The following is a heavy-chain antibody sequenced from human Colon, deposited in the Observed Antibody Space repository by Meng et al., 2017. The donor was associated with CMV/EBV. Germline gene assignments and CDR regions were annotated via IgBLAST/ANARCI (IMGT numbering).Heavy chain of an antibody. V-gene: IGHV3-30*02. D-gene: IGHD6-13*01. CDR1: GFTFSSYG. CDR3: AKDVRGKYSSSWPGGYYYGMDV. CDR2: IRYDGSNK. J-gene: IGHJ6*02. Sequence: GGSLRLSCAASGFTFSSYGMHWVRQAPGKGLEWVAFIRYDGSNKYYADSVKGRFTISRDNSKNTLYLQMNSLRAEDTAVYYCAKDVRGKYSSSWPGGYYYGMDVWGQGTTVTVSS.